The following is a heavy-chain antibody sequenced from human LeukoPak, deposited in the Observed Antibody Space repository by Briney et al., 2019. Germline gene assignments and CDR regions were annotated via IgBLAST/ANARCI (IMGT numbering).Heavy chain of an antibody. J-gene: IGHJ4*02. CDR3: ARVDCSGGSCYLGDY. CDR2: ISAYNGNT. Sequence: ASVKVSCKASGYTFTSYGISWVRQAPGQGLEWMGWISAYNGNTNYAQKLQGRVTMTTDTSTSTAYMELRSLRSDDTAVYYRARVDCSGGSCYLGDYWGQGTLVTVSS. CDR1: GYTFTSYG. D-gene: IGHD2-15*01. V-gene: IGHV1-18*04.